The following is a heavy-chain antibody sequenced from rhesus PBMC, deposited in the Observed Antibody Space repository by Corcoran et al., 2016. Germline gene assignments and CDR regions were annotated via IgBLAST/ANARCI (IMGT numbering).Heavy chain of an antibody. CDR3: ARDSITGTTRYGLDS. J-gene: IGHJ6*01. Sequence: EVQLVESGGGLAKPGGSLRLSCAASGFSFSDYYMYWVRQAPGKRLEWGSGISYTGGSKYYADHEKGGFTSSGENAKNTLYLQMDSLRAEDTAVYYCARDSITGTTRYGLDSWGQGVVVTVSS. D-gene: IGHD1-26*01. V-gene: IGHV3S18*01. CDR2: ISYTGGSK. CDR1: GFSFSDYY.